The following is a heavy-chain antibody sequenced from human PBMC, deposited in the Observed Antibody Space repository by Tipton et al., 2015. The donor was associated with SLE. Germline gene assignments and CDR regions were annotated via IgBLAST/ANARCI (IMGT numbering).Heavy chain of an antibody. CDR1: GGSISSSSYY. CDR3: ANQYYDFWSGYSLY. Sequence: TLSLTCTVSGGSISSSSYYWGWIRQPPGKGLEWIGSIYYSGSTYYNPSLKSRVTISVDTSKNQFSLKLSSVTAADTAVYHCANQYYDFWSGYSLYWGQGTLVTVSS. V-gene: IGHV4-39*01. J-gene: IGHJ4*02. D-gene: IGHD3-3*01. CDR2: IYYSGST.